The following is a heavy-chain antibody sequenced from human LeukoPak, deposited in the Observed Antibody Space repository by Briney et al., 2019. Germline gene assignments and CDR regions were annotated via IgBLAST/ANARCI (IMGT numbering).Heavy chain of an antibody. Sequence: GGSLRLSCAASGFSFDDYDMSWVRQAPGKGLEWVSGINWNGGSTGYADSVKGRLTISRDKAKNSLYLQMSSLRAEDTALYYCAREEGGYFDYWGQGTLVTVSS. CDR2: INWNGGST. CDR1: GFSFDDYD. CDR3: AREEGGYFDY. D-gene: IGHD3-16*01. V-gene: IGHV3-20*04. J-gene: IGHJ4*02.